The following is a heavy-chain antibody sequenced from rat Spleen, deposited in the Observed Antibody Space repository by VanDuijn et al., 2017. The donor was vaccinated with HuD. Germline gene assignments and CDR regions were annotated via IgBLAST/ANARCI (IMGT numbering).Heavy chain of an antibody. V-gene: IGHV5-25*01. Sequence: EVQLVESGGGLVQPGRSLKLSCAASEFSFSSFAMAWVRQAPKKGLEWVATITSGGSNSYYPDSVKGRFTISRDNAKSTLYLQMDSLRSEDTATYYCARETVYNSYFDYWGQGVMVTVSS. J-gene: IGHJ2*01. D-gene: IGHD4-3*01. CDR2: ITSGGSNS. CDR3: ARETVYNSYFDY. CDR1: EFSFSSFA.